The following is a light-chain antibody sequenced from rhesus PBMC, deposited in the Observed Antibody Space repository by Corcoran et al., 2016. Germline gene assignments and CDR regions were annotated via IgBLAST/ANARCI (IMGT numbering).Light chain of an antibody. CDR1: QSLLDSEDGNTY. CDR3: MQALQFPLT. V-gene: IGKV2-104*01. Sequence: DIVMTQTPLSVPVTLGEPASISCRSSQSLLDSEDGNTYLQWYLQKPGQSPQRLIYEVDNRASGGPDRFSVSGSDTDFTLKISRVEAEDVGLYYCMQALQFPLTFGGGTKLEIK. CDR2: EVD. J-gene: IGKJ4*01.